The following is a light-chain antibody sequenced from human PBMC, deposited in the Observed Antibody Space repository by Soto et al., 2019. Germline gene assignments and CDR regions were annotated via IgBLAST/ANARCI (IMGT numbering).Light chain of an antibody. CDR2: AAS. CDR1: QTINNR. CDR3: QQYNNSYT. V-gene: IGKV1-5*01. Sequence: DIQMTQSPSTLSASVGDRVTITCRASQTINNRLAWYQHKAGTVPKLLIYAASTLESGVPSRFSGSGSGTEFPLTINSLQPEDFTTYYCQQYNNSYTFGQGTKLDIK. J-gene: IGKJ2*01.